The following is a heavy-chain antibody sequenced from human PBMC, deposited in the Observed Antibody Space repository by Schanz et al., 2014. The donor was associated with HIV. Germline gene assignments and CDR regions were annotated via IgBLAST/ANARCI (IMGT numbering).Heavy chain of an antibody. Sequence: VQLVESGGGVVQPGRSLRLSCAASGFTFSTYGMHWVRQAPGKGLEWVSYISGSGNTIYYADSVKGRFTISRDNAKNSLSLQMNSLRAEDTAVYYCARPDYDFWVDVWGQGTTVTVSS. V-gene: IGHV3-48*04. J-gene: IGHJ6*02. CDR2: ISGSGNTI. CDR1: GFTFSTYG. D-gene: IGHD3-3*01. CDR3: ARPDYDFWVDV.